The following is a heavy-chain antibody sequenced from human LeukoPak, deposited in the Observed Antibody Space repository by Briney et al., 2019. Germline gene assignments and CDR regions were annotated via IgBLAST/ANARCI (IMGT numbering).Heavy chain of an antibody. CDR3: ARGDFWSGYPAFYYFDY. V-gene: IGHV1-3*01. CDR2: INAGNGNT. J-gene: IGHJ4*02. Sequence: GASVKVSCKASGYTFTSYAMHWVRQAPGQRLEWMGWINAGNGNTKYSQKFQGRVTITRDTSASTAYMELSSLGSEDTAVYYCARGDFWSGYPAFYYFDYWGQGTLVTVSS. CDR1: GYTFTSYA. D-gene: IGHD3-3*01.